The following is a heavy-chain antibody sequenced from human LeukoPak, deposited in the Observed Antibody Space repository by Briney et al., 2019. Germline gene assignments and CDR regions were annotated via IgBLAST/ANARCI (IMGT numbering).Heavy chain of an antibody. CDR2: IYSGGST. CDR1: GFTVSSNY. CDR3: ARVWGRVSDGYYTFYYYYGMDG. J-gene: IGHJ6*02. D-gene: IGHD3-22*01. Sequence: GGSLRLSCAASGFTVSSNYMSWVRQAPGKGLEWVSVIYSGGSTYYADSVKGRFTISRDNSKNTLYLQMNSLRAEYTAMYYCARVWGRVSDGYYTFYYYYGMDGGGQGTTVTVS. V-gene: IGHV3-66*02.